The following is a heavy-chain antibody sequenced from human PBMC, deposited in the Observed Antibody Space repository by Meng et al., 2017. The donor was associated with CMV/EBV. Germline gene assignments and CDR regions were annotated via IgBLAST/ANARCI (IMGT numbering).Heavy chain of an antibody. V-gene: IGHV3-69-1*01. J-gene: IGHJ6*02. D-gene: IGHD2-15*01. CDR2: ISSSSTI. CDR3: ARDGIVVVVAATSYYGMDV. CDR1: GFTFSDYY. Sequence: GESLKISCAASGFTFSDYYMNWVRQAPGKGLEWVSSISSSSTIYYADSVKGRFTISRDNAKNSLYLQMNSLRAEDTAVYYCARDGIVVVVAATSYYGMDVWGQGTTVTVSS.